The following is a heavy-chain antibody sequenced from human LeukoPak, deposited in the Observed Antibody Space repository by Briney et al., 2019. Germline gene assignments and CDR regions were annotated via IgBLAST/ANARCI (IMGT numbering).Heavy chain of an antibody. Sequence: GGSLRLSCAASGFPFNIYWMHWVRQVPGKGLEWVSHISVDGTRTKYADSVKGRFTIPRDNAKNMLYLEMNSLRSEDTGVYYFATGAHCPECWGQGTLVSVSS. CDR1: GFPFNIYW. CDR2: ISVDGTRT. D-gene: IGHD1-14*01. CDR3: ATGAHCPEC. J-gene: IGHJ4*02. V-gene: IGHV3-74*01.